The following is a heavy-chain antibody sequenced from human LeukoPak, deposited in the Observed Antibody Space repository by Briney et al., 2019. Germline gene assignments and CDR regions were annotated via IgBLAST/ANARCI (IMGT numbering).Heavy chain of an antibody. CDR1: GYTFTSYG. D-gene: IGHD6-13*01. J-gene: IGHJ4*02. CDR2: ISAYNGNT. CDR3: ARDVHFREYSSSWYWFDY. V-gene: IGHV1-18*01. Sequence: ASVKVSCKASGYTFTSYGISWVRQAPGQGLEWMGWISAYNGNTNYAQKLQGRVTMTTDTSTSIAYMELRSLRSDDTAVYYCARDVHFREYSSSWYWFDYWGQGTLVTVSS.